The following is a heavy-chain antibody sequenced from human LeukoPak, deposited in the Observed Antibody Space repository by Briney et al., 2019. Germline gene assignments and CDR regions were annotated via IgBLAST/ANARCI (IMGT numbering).Heavy chain of an antibody. CDR1: GGSISSYY. CDR2: IYYSGST. CDR3: ARSSYYSDSSGYSYYSYYYMDV. V-gene: IGHV4-59*01. J-gene: IGHJ6*03. Sequence: SETLSLTCTVSGGSISSYYWRWIRQPPGKGLEWIGYIYYSGSTNYNPSLKSRVTISVDTSKNQFSLKLSSVTAADTAVYYCARSSYYSDSSGYSYYSYYYMDVWGKGTPVTISS. D-gene: IGHD3-22*01.